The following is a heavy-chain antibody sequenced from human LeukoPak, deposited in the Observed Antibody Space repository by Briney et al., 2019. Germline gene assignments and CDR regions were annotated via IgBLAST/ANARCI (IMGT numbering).Heavy chain of an antibody. CDR2: IHYSGRT. J-gene: IGHJ4*02. V-gene: IGHV4-31*03. CDR1: GAYISSGGYY. D-gene: IGHD3-16*01. CDR3: ARGVLY. Sequence: SGTLSLTCSVSGAYISSGGYYWSWIRQHPGKGLEWIGYIHYSGRTYYNPSLQSRVTISVDTSKNQFSLKLTSVTAADTTIYYCARGVLYWGQGTLVTVSS.